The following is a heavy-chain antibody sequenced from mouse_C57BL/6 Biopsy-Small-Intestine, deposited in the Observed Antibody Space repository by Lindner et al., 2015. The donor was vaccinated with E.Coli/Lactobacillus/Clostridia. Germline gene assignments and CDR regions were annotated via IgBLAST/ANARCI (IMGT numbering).Heavy chain of an antibody. V-gene: IGHV1-18*01. CDR3: VRDRGTYFDY. Sequence: VQLQESGPELARPGASVKLSCKASGYTFTDYNMDWVKLSHGKSLEWIGDVNPNDGGTIYNQKFKGKATLTVDKSSSTAYMELRSLTSEDSAVYYCVRDRGTYFDYWGQGTTLTVSS. J-gene: IGHJ2*01. CDR1: GYTFTDYN. D-gene: IGHD2-14*01. CDR2: VNPNDGGT.